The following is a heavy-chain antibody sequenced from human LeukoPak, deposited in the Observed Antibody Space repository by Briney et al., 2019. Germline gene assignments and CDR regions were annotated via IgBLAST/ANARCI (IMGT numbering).Heavy chain of an antibody. V-gene: IGHV3-30*02. CDR3: AKDKDDAFDV. Sequence: SGGSLRLSCTASGFTFSSYGMHWVRQAPGKGLEWVAFIRYDGNNKYYADSVKGRFTISRDNSKNTLYLQMNSLRAEDTAVYYCAKDKDDAFDVWGQGTMVTVSS. CDR2: IRYDGNNK. J-gene: IGHJ3*01. CDR1: GFTFSSYG.